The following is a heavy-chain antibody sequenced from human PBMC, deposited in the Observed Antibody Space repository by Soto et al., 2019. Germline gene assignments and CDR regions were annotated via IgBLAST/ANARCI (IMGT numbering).Heavy chain of an antibody. J-gene: IGHJ6*02. V-gene: IGHV2-70*17. CDR2: IDWDDDK. Sequence: QSGPTLVNPTQTLTLTCTFSAFSLSTSGMCVSWIRQPPGKALEWLARIDWDDDKFYSTSLKTRLTISKDTSKNQVVLTMTNLDPMDTATYYCARVLYYGMDVWGQGTTVTVSS. CDR1: AFSLSTSGMC. CDR3: ARVLYYGMDV.